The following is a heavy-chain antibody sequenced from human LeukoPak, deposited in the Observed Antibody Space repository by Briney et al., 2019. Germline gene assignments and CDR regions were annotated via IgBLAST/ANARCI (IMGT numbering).Heavy chain of an antibody. CDR1: GFTFTAYY. CDR3: ARGYSSSWYFNWFDP. J-gene: IGHJ5*02. Sequence: ASVKVSCKASGFTFTAYYMHWVRQAPGQGLEWMGWINPNSGGTNYAQKFQGRVTMTRDTSISTAYMELSRLRSDDTAVYYCARGYSSSWYFNWFDPWGQGTLVTVSS. V-gene: IGHV1-2*02. CDR2: INPNSGGT. D-gene: IGHD6-13*01.